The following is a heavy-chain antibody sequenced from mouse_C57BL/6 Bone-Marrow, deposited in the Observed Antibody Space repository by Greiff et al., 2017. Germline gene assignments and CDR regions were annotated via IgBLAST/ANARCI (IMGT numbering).Heavy chain of an antibody. CDR3: ARIRRYFDV. V-gene: IGHV5-17*01. J-gene: IGHJ1*03. Sequence: EVQLVESGGGLVKPGGSLKLSCAASGFTFSDYGMHWVRQAPEKGLEWVAYISRGSSTIYYADTVKGRFTISRDNAKNTLFLQMTSLRSEDTAMYYCARIRRYFDVWGTGTTVTVSS. CDR2: ISRGSSTI. CDR1: GFTFSDYG.